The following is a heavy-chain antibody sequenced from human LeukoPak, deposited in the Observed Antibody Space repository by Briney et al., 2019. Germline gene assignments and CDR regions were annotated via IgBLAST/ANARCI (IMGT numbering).Heavy chain of an antibody. V-gene: IGHV1-46*01. J-gene: IGHJ5*02. Sequence: ASVKVSCKASGYTFTSYYMHWVRQAPGQRLEWMGTIHPSGGSTYYAQKLQDRVTMTRDTSTSTVYMELSSLRSEDTAVYYCARDPRYGSGQTWFDPWGQGTLVTVSS. CDR1: GYTFTSYY. D-gene: IGHD3-10*01. CDR2: IHPSGGST. CDR3: ARDPRYGSGQTWFDP.